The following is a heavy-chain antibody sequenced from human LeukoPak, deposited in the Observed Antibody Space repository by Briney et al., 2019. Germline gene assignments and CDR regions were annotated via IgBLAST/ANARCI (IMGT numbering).Heavy chain of an antibody. J-gene: IGHJ4*02. D-gene: IGHD6-19*01. CDR2: IYHSGST. Sequence: SSETLSLTCAVSGYSISSGYYWGWIRQPPGKGLEWIGSIYHSGSTYYNPSLKSRVTISVATPKNQFSLKLSSATAADTAVYYCARVGAVAGNMDYWGQGTLVTVSS. V-gene: IGHV4-38-2*01. CDR3: ARVGAVAGNMDY. CDR1: GYSISSGYY.